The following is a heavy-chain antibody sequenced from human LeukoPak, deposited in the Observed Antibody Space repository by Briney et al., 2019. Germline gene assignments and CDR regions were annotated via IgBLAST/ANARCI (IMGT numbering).Heavy chain of an antibody. CDR3: ARGQHDFYDSSGYQDY. J-gene: IGHJ4*02. D-gene: IGHD3-22*01. CDR2: ISSSGSTI. CDR1: GFTFSSYE. V-gene: IGHV3-48*03. Sequence: PGGSLRLSCAASGFTFSSYEMNWVRQAPGKGLEWVPYISSSGSTIYYADSVKGRFTISRDNAKNSLYLQMNSLRAEDTAVYYCARGQHDFYDSSGYQDYWGQGTLVTVSS.